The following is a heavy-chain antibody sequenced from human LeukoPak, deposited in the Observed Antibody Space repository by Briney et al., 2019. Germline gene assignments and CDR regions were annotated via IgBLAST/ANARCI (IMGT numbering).Heavy chain of an antibody. CDR2: INPNSGGT. CDR3: AREEHCSGGSCYAFDY. CDR1: GYTFTGYY. D-gene: IGHD2-15*01. V-gene: IGHV1-2*02. J-gene: IGHJ4*02. Sequence: ASVKVSCKASGYTFTGYYMHWVRQAPGQGLEWMGWINPNSGGTNYAQKFQGRVTMTRDTPISTAYMELSRLRSDDTAVYYCAREEHCSGGSCYAFDYWGQGTLVTVSS.